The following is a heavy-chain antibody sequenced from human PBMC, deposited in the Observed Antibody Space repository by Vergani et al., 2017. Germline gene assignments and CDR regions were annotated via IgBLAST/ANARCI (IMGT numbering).Heavy chain of an antibody. CDR1: GFNFPSFT. Sequence: EVQLVESGGGLVQPGRSLRLSCAASGFNFPSFTMNWVRQAPGRGLEWISSIKFPPGEIFYADSVKGRFTISRDNVKNVLFLQMENLRAADTGVYFCARDITASVKSPPHPDWFDPWGQGSLVTVSS. D-gene: IGHD4-17*01. CDR3: ARDITASVKSPPHPDWFDP. CDR2: IKFPPGEI. V-gene: IGHV3-21*06. J-gene: IGHJ5*02.